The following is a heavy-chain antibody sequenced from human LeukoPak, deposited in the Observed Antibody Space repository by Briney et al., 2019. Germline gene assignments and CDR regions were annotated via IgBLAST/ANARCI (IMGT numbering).Heavy chain of an antibody. CDR3: ARDIYSGSKKNWFDP. CDR1: GFTFSSYS. CDR2: ISNSGSYI. D-gene: IGHD5-12*01. J-gene: IGHJ5*02. V-gene: IGHV3-21*01. Sequence: GGSLRLSCAASGFTFSSYSMNWVRQAPGKGLEWVSSISNSGSYIYYADSVKGRFSISRDNAKNSLYLQMNSLRAEDTAVYYCARDIYSGSKKNWFDPWGQGTLVTVSS.